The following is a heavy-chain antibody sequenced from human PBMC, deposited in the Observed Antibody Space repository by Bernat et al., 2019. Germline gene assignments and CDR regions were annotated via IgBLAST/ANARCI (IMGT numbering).Heavy chain of an antibody. CDR3: ARFIVVVPAASENAFDI. CDR2: IYSGGST. Sequence: EVQLVESGGGLVQPGGSLRLSCAASGFTVSSNYMSWVRQAPGKGLEWVSVIYSGGSTYYADSVKGRFTISRDNSKNTLYLQMNSLRAEDTAVYYCARFIVVVPAASENAFDIWGQGTMVTVSS. CDR1: GFTVSSNY. V-gene: IGHV3-66*01. D-gene: IGHD2-2*01. J-gene: IGHJ3*02.